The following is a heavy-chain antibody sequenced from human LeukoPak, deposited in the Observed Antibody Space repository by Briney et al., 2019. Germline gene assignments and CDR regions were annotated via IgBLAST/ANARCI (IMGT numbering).Heavy chain of an antibody. CDR2: IYTSGST. CDR3: ARLSHGDYFDY. Sequence: SETLSLTCAVYGGSISSYYWSWIRQPPGKGLEWIGYIYTSGSTNYNPSLKSRVTISVDTSKNQFSLKLSSVTAADTAVYYCARLSHGDYFDYWGQGTLVTVSS. J-gene: IGHJ4*02. CDR1: GGSISSYY. V-gene: IGHV4-4*09. D-gene: IGHD3-16*01.